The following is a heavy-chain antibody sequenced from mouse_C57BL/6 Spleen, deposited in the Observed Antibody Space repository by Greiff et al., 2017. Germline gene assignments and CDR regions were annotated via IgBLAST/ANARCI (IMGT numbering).Heavy chain of an antibody. J-gene: IGHJ4*01. Sequence: QVQLQQPGAELVRPGSSVKLSCKASGYTFTSYWMDWVKQRPGQGLEWIGNIYPSDSETHYNQKFKDKATLTVDKSSSTAYMQLSSLTSEDSAVYYCARGAQAPSGAMDYWGQGTSVTVSS. CDR3: ARGAQAPSGAMDY. CDR1: GYTFTSYW. V-gene: IGHV1-61*01. D-gene: IGHD3-2*02. CDR2: IYPSDSET.